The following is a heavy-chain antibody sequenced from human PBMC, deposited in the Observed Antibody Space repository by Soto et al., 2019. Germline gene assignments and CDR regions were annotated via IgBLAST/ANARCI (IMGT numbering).Heavy chain of an antibody. V-gene: IGHV3-7*01. D-gene: IGHD6-25*01. Sequence: EVQLVESGGGLVQPGGSLRLSCAASGFTFSISWMSWVRQAPGKGLKWVANIKEDGSEKYYVDSVKGRCTISRDNAKNTLDLQMNSLRAEDTAVYYCVSGSGHYMDVWGTGTTVTVSS. J-gene: IGHJ6*03. CDR1: GFTFSISW. CDR3: VSGSGHYMDV. CDR2: IKEDGSEK.